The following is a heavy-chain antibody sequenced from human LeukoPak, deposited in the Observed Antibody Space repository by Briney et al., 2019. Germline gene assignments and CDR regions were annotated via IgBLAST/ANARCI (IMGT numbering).Heavy chain of an antibody. CDR3: ARGQGSGSYYNWFDP. V-gene: IGHV1-8*01. CDR2: MNPNSGKT. D-gene: IGHD1-26*01. CDR1: GYTFTSYD. J-gene: IGHJ5*02. Sequence: ASVKVSCKASGYTFTSYDINWVRQAAGQGLEWMGWMNPNSGKTGYAQKFQGRVTMTRNTSISTAYMELSSLRSEDMAVYYCARGQGSGSYYNWFDPWGQGTLVSVSS.